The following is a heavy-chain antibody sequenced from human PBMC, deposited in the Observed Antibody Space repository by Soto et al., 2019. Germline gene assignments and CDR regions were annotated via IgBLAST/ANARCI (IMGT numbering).Heavy chain of an antibody. CDR3: ARDSASYYYDSSGYYGWFDP. CDR2: IWYDGSNK. J-gene: IGHJ5*02. CDR1: GFTFSSYG. D-gene: IGHD3-22*01. Sequence: PGGSLRLSCAASGFTFSSYGMHWVRQAPGKGLEWVAVIWYDGSNKYYADSVKGRFTISRDNSKNTLYLQMNSLRAEDTAVYYCARDSASYYYDSSGYYGWFDPWGQGTLVTVSS. V-gene: IGHV3-33*01.